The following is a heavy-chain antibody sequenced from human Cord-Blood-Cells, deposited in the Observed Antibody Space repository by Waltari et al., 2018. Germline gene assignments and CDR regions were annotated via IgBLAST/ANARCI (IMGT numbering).Heavy chain of an antibody. J-gene: IGHJ4*02. CDR3: ARSNAYGDLYYFDY. CDR2: INPNSGGT. Sequence: QVQLVQSGAEVKKPGASVTVSCKASGYTFTGYYMHWVRQAPGQGLEWMGWINPNSGGTNYAQKFQGWVTMTRDTSISTAYMELSRLRSDDTAVYYCARSNAYGDLYYFDYWGQGTLVTVSS. CDR1: GYTFTGYY. D-gene: IGHD4-17*01. V-gene: IGHV1-2*04.